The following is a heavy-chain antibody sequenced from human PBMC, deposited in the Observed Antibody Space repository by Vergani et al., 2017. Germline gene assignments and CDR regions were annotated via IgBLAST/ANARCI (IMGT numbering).Heavy chain of an antibody. J-gene: IGHJ3*02. V-gene: IGHV3-23*01. CDR3: ASSQYVGAGSPRAEGAFDI. Sequence: EVQLLESGGGLVQPGGSLRLSCAASGFTFSSYAMSWVRQAPGKGLEWVSAISGSGGSKYYEDSVKGRFTISRDNAKNTLYLQMNILRAEDTAVYDCASSQYVGAGSPRAEGAFDIWGQGTMVTVSS. CDR2: ISGSGGSK. CDR1: GFTFSSYA. D-gene: IGHD2-2*01.